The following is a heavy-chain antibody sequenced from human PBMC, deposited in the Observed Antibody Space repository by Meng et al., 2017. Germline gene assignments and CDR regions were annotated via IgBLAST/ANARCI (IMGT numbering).Heavy chain of an antibody. CDR2: IYYSGST. Sequence: QGQRQEPGPGLVKPSQTLSLTCTVSGGSISSGGYYWSWIRQHPGKGLEWIGYIYYSGSTYYNPSLKSLVTISVDTSKNQFSLKLSSVTAADTAVYYCARVSAGSKAYFDYWGQGTLVTVSS. J-gene: IGHJ4*02. CDR1: GGSISSGGYY. D-gene: IGHD6-13*01. CDR3: ARVSAGSKAYFDY. V-gene: IGHV4-31*01.